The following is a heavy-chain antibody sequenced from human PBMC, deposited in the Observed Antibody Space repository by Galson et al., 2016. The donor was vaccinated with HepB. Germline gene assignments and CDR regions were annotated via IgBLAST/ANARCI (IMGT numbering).Heavy chain of an antibody. CDR3: VRDINWGKRGLPDSLGDY. J-gene: IGHJ4*02. Sequence: SVKVSCKAYGYTFTRYGISWVRQAPGQGLEWLGWISAYNGNTEYAQNVHGRVTMTTETYTNTAYMELWSLTSDDTAVYHCVRDINWGKRGLPDSLGDYWGQGTLVTVSS. V-gene: IGHV1-18*04. D-gene: IGHD7-27*01. CDR1: GYTFTRYG. CDR2: ISAYNGNT.